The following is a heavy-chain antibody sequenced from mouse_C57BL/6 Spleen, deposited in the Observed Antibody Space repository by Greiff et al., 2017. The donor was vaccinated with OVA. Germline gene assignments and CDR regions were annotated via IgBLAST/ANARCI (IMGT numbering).Heavy chain of an antibody. V-gene: IGHV5-9*01. D-gene: IGHD4-1*01. J-gene: IGHJ2*01. CDR3: ARHGDWGYFDY. Sequence: EVTLVESGGGLVKPGGSLKLSCAASGFTFSSSTMSWVRQTPEKRLEWVATISGGGGNTYYPDSVKGRFTISRDNAKNTLYLQMSSLRSEDTALYYCARHGDWGYFDYWGQGTTLTVSS. CDR1: GFTFSSST. CDR2: ISGGGGNT.